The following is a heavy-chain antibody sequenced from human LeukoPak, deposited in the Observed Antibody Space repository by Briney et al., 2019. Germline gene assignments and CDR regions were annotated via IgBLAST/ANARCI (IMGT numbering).Heavy chain of an antibody. Sequence: GGSLRLSCAASGFTFSSYWMSWVRQAPGKGLEWVANIKQDGSEKYYVDSVKGRFTISRDNAKNSLYLQMNSPRAEDTAVYYCARGRLWFGELYPDYWGQGTLVTVSS. CDR1: GFTFSSYW. J-gene: IGHJ4*02. D-gene: IGHD3-10*01. CDR2: IKQDGSEK. V-gene: IGHV3-7*05. CDR3: ARGRLWFGELYPDY.